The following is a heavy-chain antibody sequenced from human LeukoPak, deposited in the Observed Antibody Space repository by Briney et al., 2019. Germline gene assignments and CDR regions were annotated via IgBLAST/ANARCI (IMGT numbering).Heavy chain of an antibody. CDR1: GYTFTSYY. CDR3: ARDESLYDAFDI. Sequence: DSVKVSCKASGYTFTSYYMHWVRQAPGQGLEWMGIINPSGGSTSYAQKFQGRVTMTRDTSTSTVYMELSSLRSEDTAVYYCARDESLYDAFDIWGQGTMVTVSS. V-gene: IGHV1-46*01. J-gene: IGHJ3*02. CDR2: INPSGGST.